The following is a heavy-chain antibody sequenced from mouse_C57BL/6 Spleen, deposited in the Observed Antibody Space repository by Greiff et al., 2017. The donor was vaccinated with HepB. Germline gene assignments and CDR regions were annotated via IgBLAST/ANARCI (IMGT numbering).Heavy chain of an antibody. Sequence: QVQLQQPGAELVKPGASVKMSCKASGYTFTSYWITWVKQRPGQGLEWIGDIYPGSGSTNYNEKFKSKATLTVDTSSSTAYMQLSSLTSEDAAVYYCASLYYYGSSPAWFAYWGQGTLVPVSA. CDR1: GYTFTSYW. CDR2: IYPGSGST. CDR3: ASLYYYGSSPAWFAY. D-gene: IGHD1-1*01. V-gene: IGHV1-55*01. J-gene: IGHJ3*01.